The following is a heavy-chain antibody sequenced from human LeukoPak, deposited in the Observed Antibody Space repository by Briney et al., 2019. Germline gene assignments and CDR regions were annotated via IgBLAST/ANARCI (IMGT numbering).Heavy chain of an antibody. CDR3: ARARRAGSGWLP. V-gene: IGHV1-2*02. CDR2: INPNSGGT. D-gene: IGHD6-19*01. J-gene: IGHJ4*02. Sequence: ASVKVSCKASGYTFTGYYMHWVRQAPGQGLEGMGWINPNSGGTNYAQKFQGRFNMTRDTSISTAYMELSRLRSEDTAVYYCARARRAGSGWLPWGQGTLVTVSS. CDR1: GYTFTGYY.